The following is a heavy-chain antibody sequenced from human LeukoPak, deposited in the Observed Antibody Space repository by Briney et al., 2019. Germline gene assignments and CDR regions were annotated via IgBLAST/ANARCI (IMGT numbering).Heavy chain of an antibody. CDR3: ARDPAGYCSSTSCYGGGDYNWFDP. Sequence: NTGGSLRLSCAASGFTFSSYSMNWVRQAPGKGLEWVSSISSSSSYIYYADSVKGRFTISRDNAKNSLYLQMNSLRAEDTAVYYCARDPAGYCSSTSCYGGGDYNWFDPWGQGTLVTVSS. J-gene: IGHJ5*02. CDR2: ISSSSSYI. V-gene: IGHV3-21*01. D-gene: IGHD2-2*03. CDR1: GFTFSSYS.